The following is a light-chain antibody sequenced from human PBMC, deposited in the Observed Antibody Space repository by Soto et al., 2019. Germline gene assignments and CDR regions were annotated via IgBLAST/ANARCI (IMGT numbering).Light chain of an antibody. J-gene: IGLJ1*01. Sequence: QSLLNQPSSVSGSPGQSIPISCTGTSNDVGSYNLVPWYQQHPGKAPKLMIYEVSKRPSGVSNRFSGSKSGNTASLTISGLQAEDEADYYCCSYAGSSTYVFGTGTKVTVL. CDR2: EVS. CDR3: CSYAGSSTYV. CDR1: SNDVGSYNL. V-gene: IGLV2-23*02.